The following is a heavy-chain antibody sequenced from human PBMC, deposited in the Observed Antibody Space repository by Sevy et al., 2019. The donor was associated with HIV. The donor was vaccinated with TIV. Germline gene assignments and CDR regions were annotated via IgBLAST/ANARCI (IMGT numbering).Heavy chain of an antibody. Sequence: GGSLRLSCAASGFTFSSYSMNWVRQAPGKGLEWVSYISNISRTIYYADSVRGRFTISRDNAKNSLYLQMNSLRDEDTAVYYCATLFHYSSQFDCWSQGTLVTVSS. J-gene: IGHJ4*02. CDR3: ATLFHYSSQFDC. V-gene: IGHV3-48*02. CDR2: ISNISRTI. D-gene: IGHD4-4*01. CDR1: GFTFSSYS.